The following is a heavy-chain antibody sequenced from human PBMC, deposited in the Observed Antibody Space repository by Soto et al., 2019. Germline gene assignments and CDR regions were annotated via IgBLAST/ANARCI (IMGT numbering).Heavy chain of an antibody. CDR3: AKLLYHYDSSGFTADY. J-gene: IGHJ4*02. Sequence: PGGSLRLSCAASGFSFSSYGMYWVRRAPGKGLEWVAGISYVGSNQYYADSVRGRFTISRDNSKNTLYLQMNSLRTEDTAVYYCAKLLYHYDSSGFTADYWGQGTQVTVSS. CDR1: GFSFSSYG. D-gene: IGHD3-22*01. CDR2: ISYVGSNQ. V-gene: IGHV3-30*18.